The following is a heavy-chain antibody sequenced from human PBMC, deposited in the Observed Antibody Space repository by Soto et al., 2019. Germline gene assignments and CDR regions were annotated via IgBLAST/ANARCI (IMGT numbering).Heavy chain of an antibody. CDR1: GYTLTELS. CDR3: ATVHGEWKDYMDV. V-gene: IGHV1-24*01. D-gene: IGHD4-17*01. CDR2: FDPEDGET. J-gene: IGHJ6*03. Sequence: ASVKVSCKVSGYTLTELSMHWVRQAPGKGLEWMGGFDPEDGETIYAQKFQGRVTMTEDTSTDTAYMELSSLRSEGTAVYYCATVHGEWKDYMDVWGKGTTVTVSS.